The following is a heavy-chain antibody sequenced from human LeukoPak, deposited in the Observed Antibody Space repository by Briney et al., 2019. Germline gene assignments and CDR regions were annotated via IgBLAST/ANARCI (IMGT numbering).Heavy chain of an antibody. CDR2: ISGSGGST. V-gene: IGHV3-23*01. Sequence: GGSLRLSCAASGFTFSSYAMSWVRQAPGKGLEWASAISGSGGSTYYADSVKGRFTISRDNSKNTLHLQMNSLRAEDTAIYHCARQLGYCSDGSCYFDYWGQGTLVPVSS. D-gene: IGHD2-15*01. J-gene: IGHJ4*02. CDR1: GFTFSSYA. CDR3: ARQLGYCSDGSCYFDY.